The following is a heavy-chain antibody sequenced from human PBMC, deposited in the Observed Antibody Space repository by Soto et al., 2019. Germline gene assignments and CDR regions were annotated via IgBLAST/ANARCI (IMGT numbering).Heavy chain of an antibody. CDR3: ARAYNELARLDQFKF. V-gene: IGHV3-23*01. J-gene: IGHJ4*02. Sequence: GGSLRLSCAASGFTSSDYARTWVRQAPVKGLEWLLSINVRGDEILYMDSVKCRFTISRDHAKNTLYLHMGSLRADDTATYFCARAYNELARLDQFKFWGLGTLVTVSS. CDR1: GFTSSDYA. D-gene: IGHD1-20*01. CDR2: INVRGDEI.